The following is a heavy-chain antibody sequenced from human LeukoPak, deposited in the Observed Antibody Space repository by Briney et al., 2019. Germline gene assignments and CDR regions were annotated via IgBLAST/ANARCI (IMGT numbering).Heavy chain of an antibody. D-gene: IGHD6-19*01. CDR3: ARASSGWRELDY. V-gene: IGHV4-59*01. Sequence: SETLSLTCTVSGGSISSYYWSWIRQPPGKGLEWIGYISYIGSTNYNPSLKSRVTISVDTSKNQFSLKVNSVTAADTAEYYCARASSGWRELDYRGQGTLVTVSS. CDR1: GGSISSYY. CDR2: ISYIGST. J-gene: IGHJ4*02.